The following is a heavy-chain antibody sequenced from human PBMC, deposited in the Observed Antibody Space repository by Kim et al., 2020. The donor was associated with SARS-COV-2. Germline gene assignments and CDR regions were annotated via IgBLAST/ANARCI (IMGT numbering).Heavy chain of an antibody. V-gene: IGHV3-74*01. Sequence: SYADSLGGRFTISRDNAENMLYLQMIRLGAEDTALYYCARSVAGGFDYWGQGTLVAVSS. J-gene: IGHJ4*02. CDR3: ARSVAGGFDY. D-gene: IGHD6-19*01.